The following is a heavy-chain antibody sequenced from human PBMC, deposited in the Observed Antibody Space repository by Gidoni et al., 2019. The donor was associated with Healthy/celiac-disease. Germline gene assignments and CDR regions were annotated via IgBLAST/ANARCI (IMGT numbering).Heavy chain of an antibody. CDR1: GFTFSSYA. CDR3: ATKYSSGWFFDL. Sequence: EVQLLESGGGLVQPGGSLRLSCAASGFTFSSYAMSWVRQAPRKGLEWVSAISGSGGSTYYADSVKGRFTISRDNSKNTLYLQMNSLRAEDTAVYYCATKYSSGWFFDLWGRGTLVTVSS. V-gene: IGHV3-23*01. J-gene: IGHJ2*01. CDR2: ISGSGGST. D-gene: IGHD6-19*01.